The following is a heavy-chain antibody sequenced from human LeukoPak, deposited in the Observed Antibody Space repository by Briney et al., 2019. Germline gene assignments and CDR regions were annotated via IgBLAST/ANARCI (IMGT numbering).Heavy chain of an antibody. CDR1: GYTFTSYH. D-gene: IGHD2-2*01. CDR3: ARSRAIVVVPGAPDTRWFDP. V-gene: IGHV1-46*01. J-gene: IGHJ5*02. Sequence: ASVKVSCTASGYTFTSYHMHWVRQAPGQGLEWMGIINPSGGSTSYAQKFQGRVTMTRDTSTSTVYMELSSLRSEDTAVYYCARSRAIVVVPGAPDTRWFDPWGQGTLVTVSS. CDR2: INPSGGST.